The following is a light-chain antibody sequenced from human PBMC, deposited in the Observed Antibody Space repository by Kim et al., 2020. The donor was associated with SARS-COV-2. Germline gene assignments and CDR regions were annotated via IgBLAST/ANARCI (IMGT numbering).Light chain of an antibody. CDR1: DIGSKN. Sequence: SYELTQPLSVSVALGQTASITCDANDIGSKNVHWYQQQPGQAPVVVIYRDTNRPSGIPERFSGSNSGNTATLTISRAQAGDEADYYCQVWDKSIVVFGGG. CDR2: RDT. CDR3: QVWDKSIVV. V-gene: IGLV3-9*01. J-gene: IGLJ2*01.